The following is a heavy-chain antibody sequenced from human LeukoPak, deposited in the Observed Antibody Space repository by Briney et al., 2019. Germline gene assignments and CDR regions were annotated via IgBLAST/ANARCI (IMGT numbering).Heavy chain of an antibody. J-gene: IGHJ4*02. V-gene: IGHV1-2*02. CDR1: GYTFTGYY. Sequence: ASVKVSCKASGYTFTGYYMHWVRQAPGQGLEWMGWINPNSGGTNYAQKFQGRVTMTRDTSISTAYMELSRLRSDDTAVYYCARAPPGRIAAAGGGDYGARGPLVPVP. CDR2: INPNSGGT. CDR3: ARAPPGRIAAAGGGDY. D-gene: IGHD6-13*01.